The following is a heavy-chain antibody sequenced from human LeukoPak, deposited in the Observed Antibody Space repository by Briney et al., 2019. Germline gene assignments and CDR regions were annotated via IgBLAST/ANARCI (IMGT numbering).Heavy chain of an antibody. V-gene: IGHV4-59*01. CDR2: IYYSGST. Sequence: PSETLSLTCTVSGGSISSYYWTWIRQPPGKGLEWIGYIYYSGSTNYNPSLKSRVTISVDTSENQFSLKLTSVTAADTAVYYCARGVNSGYFDYCGQGTLVTVSS. J-gene: IGHJ4*02. D-gene: IGHD1-26*01. CDR1: GGSISSYY. CDR3: ARGVNSGYFDY.